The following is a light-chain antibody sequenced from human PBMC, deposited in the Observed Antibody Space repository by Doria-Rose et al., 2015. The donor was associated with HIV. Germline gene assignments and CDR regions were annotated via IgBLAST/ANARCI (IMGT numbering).Light chain of an antibody. Sequence: STGDRVTITCRAGQDISNYLAWYQQQPGKAPKLLIYAASTLQSGVPSRFSGSGSGTDFTLTISYLQSEDFATYYCQQYYSYPPTFGQGTKVGVK. CDR1: QDISNY. CDR3: QQYYSYPPT. J-gene: IGKJ1*01. V-gene: IGKV1-8*01. CDR2: AAS.